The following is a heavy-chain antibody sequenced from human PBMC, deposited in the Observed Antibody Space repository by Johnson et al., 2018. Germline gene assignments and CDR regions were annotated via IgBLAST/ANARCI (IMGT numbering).Heavy chain of an antibody. V-gene: IGHV3-7*01. D-gene: IGHD2-8*02. CDR1: GFTFSSYW. J-gene: IGHJ3*02. CDR3: AREGTGGGSPGAFDI. Sequence: EVQLVESGGGLVQPGGSLRLSCAASGFTFSSYWMSWVRQAPGKGLDWVANIKEDGSEKYYVDSVKGRFTISRDNSKHPLYLQMNSLRAEDTAVYYCAREGTGGGSPGAFDIWGQGTMVTVSS. CDR2: IKEDGSEK.